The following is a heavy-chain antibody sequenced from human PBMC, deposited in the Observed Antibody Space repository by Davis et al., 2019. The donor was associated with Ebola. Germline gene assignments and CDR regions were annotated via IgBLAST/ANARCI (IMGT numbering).Heavy chain of an antibody. CDR1: GDSVSSNSAA. CDR3: AREEGGAVAGTPPRRLWYGMDV. Sequence: HSQTLSLTCAISGDSVSSNSAAWNWIRQSPSRGLEWLGRTYYRSKWYNDYAVSVKSRITINPDTSKNQFSLQLNSVTPEDTAVYYCAREEGGAVAGTPPRRLWYGMDVWGQGTTVTVSS. CDR2: TYYRSKWYN. D-gene: IGHD6-19*01. J-gene: IGHJ6*02. V-gene: IGHV6-1*01.